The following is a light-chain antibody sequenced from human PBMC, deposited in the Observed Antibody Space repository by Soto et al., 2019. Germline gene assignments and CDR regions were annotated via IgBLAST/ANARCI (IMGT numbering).Light chain of an antibody. Sequence: DILLTQSPSSLSASVGDRVTITCRASQTITNYLHWYQQRSGKAPKLLISTASSLQSGVPSRFSGGGSATDCTLTISSLQPEDFATYYCQQTYNNPLPFGGGTRV. CDR2: TAS. CDR1: QTITNY. J-gene: IGKJ4*01. CDR3: QQTYNNPLP. V-gene: IGKV1-39*01.